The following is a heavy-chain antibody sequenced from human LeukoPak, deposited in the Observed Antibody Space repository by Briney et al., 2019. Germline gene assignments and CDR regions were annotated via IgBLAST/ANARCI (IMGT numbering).Heavy chain of an antibody. CDR2: ISYSGST. CDR1: GGSISSYY. J-gene: IGHJ4*02. D-gene: IGHD3-10*01. CDR3: ARGRLGGSGSYYNVLDY. Sequence: SETLSLTCTVSGGSISSYYWSWIRQPPGKGLEWIGYISYSGSTNYNPSLKSRVTISVDTSRSQFSLKLSSVTAADTAVYYCARGRLGGSGSYYNVLDYWGQGTLVTVSS. V-gene: IGHV4-59*01.